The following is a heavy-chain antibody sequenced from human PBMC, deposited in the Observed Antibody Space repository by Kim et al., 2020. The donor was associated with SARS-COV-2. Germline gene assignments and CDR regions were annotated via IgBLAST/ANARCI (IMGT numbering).Heavy chain of an antibody. V-gene: IGHV3-21*01. D-gene: IGHD3-10*01. CDR1: GFTFSTSS. CDR3: ARVDGLGSYYRF. CDR2: INKNTRDI. Sequence: GGSLRLSCAASGFTFSTSSMNWVRQPPGKGLEWVSSINKNTRDIYYADSVKGRFTISRDNAKNLLYLQMNSLSDEDTAVYYCARVDGLGSYYRFWGQGTMVTVSS. J-gene: IGHJ4*02.